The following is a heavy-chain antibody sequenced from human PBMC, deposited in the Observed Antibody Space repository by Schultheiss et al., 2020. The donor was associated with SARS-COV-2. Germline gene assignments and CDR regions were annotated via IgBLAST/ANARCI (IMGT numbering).Heavy chain of an antibody. CDR1: GFTFGDYA. D-gene: IGHD3-16*01. Sequence: GGSLRLSCTASGFTFGDYAMSWFRQAPGKGLEWVGFIRSKPFGGTTEYAASVKGRFTISRDDSKSIAYLQMSSLKTEDTAVYYCTKIGLSGGAYEYWGQGTLVTVSS. V-gene: IGHV3-49*03. CDR2: IRSKPFGGTT. CDR3: TKIGLSGGAYEY. J-gene: IGHJ4*02.